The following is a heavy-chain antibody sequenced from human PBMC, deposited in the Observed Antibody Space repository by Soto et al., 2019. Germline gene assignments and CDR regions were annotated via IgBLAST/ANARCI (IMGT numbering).Heavy chain of an antibody. D-gene: IGHD6-13*01. CDR3: ARDLGSAGGGYYRYGLDV. V-gene: IGHV3-73*02. Sequence: EVQLVESGGGLVQPGGSLKLSCAASGFTLSGSVIYWVRQPSGKGLEWVGRIRSRSNGYATAYAASVRGRFTISRDDSKNTAYLQMNGLKTEDTAVYYCARDLGSAGGGYYRYGLDVWGQGTTVTVSS. CDR1: GFTLSGSV. J-gene: IGHJ6*02. CDR2: IRSRSNGYAT.